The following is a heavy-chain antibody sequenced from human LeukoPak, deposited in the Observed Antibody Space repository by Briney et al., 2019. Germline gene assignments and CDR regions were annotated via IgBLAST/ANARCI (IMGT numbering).Heavy chain of an antibody. D-gene: IGHD6-19*01. J-gene: IGHJ3*02. CDR2: ISAYNGNT. V-gene: IGHV1-18*01. Sequence: ASVKVSCKASGYTFTSYGISWVRQAPGQGLEWMGWISAYNGNTNYAQKLQGRVTMTTDTSTSTAYMELRSLRSEDTAVYYCATRGWYGDAFDIWGQGTMVTVSS. CDR3: ATRGWYGDAFDI. CDR1: GYTFTSYG.